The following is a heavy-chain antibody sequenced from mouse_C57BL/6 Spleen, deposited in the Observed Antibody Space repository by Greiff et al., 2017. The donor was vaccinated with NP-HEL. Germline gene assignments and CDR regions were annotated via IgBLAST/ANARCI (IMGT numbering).Heavy chain of an antibody. J-gene: IGHJ2*01. CDR3: ARGGLTTFDY. V-gene: IGHV5-17*01. Sequence: DVMLVESGGGLVKPGGSLKLSCAASGFTFSDYGMHWVRQAPEKGLEWVAYISSGSSTIYYADTVKGRFTISRDNAKNTLFLQMTSLRSEDTAMYYCARGGLTTFDYWGQGTTLTVSS. CDR1: GFTFSDYG. D-gene: IGHD1-1*01. CDR2: ISSGSSTI.